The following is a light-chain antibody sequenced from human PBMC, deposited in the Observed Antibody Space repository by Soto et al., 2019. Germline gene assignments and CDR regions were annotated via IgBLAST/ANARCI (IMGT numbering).Light chain of an antibody. Sequence: DIQMTQSPSTLSASVGDRVTITCRASQTIFNWLAWYQRKPGRAPNLLIYDASSLQSGVPSTFSGSGSGTEFTLTISSRQPGDFATYYCQQYNSYPWTFGQGTKVDIK. CDR1: QTIFNW. CDR3: QQYNSYPWT. V-gene: IGKV1-5*01. J-gene: IGKJ1*01. CDR2: DAS.